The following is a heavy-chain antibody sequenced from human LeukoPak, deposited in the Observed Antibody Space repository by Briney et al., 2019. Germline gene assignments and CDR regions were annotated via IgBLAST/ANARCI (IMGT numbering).Heavy chain of an antibody. CDR2: IYNSGST. CDR1: GYSISSGYY. V-gene: IGHV4-38-2*02. Sequence: PSETLSLTCTVSGYSISSGYYWGWIRQAPGKGLEWIGSIYNSGSTYYNPSLKSRVTISVDMSKNQFSLKLSSVTAADTAVYYCARGRVGSRYYYYYYMDVWGKGTTVTVSS. D-gene: IGHD1-26*01. J-gene: IGHJ6*03. CDR3: ARGRVGSRYYYYYYMDV.